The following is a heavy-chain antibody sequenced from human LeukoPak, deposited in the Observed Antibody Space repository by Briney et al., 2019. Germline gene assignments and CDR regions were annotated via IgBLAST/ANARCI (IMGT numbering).Heavy chain of an antibody. CDR3: ARGDSGSYYYDY. D-gene: IGHD1-26*01. CDR1: GGSVSSGSYY. J-gene: IGHJ4*02. V-gene: IGHV4-61*01. CDR2: IYYSGST. Sequence: KASETLSLTCTVSGGSVSSGSYYWSWIRQPPGKGLEWIGYIYYSGSTNYNPSLKSRVTISVDTSKNQFSLGLSSLTAADTAVYSCARGDSGSYYYDYWGQGTLVTVSS.